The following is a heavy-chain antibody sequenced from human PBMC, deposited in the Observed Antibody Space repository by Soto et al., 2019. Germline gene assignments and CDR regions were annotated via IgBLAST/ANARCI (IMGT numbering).Heavy chain of an antibody. J-gene: IGHJ4*02. Sequence: SETLSLTCTVSGGSISSGGYYWSWIRQHPGKGLEWIGYIYYSGSTYYNPSLKSRVTISVDTSKNQFSLKLSSVTAADTAVYYCARSNYYDSSGYYPSEIDYWGRGTLVTVS. D-gene: IGHD3-22*01. CDR2: IYYSGST. V-gene: IGHV4-31*03. CDR3: ARSNYYDSSGYYPSEIDY. CDR1: GGSISSGGYY.